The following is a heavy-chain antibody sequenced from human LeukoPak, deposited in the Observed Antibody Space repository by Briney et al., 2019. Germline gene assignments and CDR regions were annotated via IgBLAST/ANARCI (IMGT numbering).Heavy chain of an antibody. D-gene: IGHD2-15*01. Sequence: GASVKVSCKASGYTFTSYGISWVRQAPGQGLEWMGWISAFNGNTNYAQKFQGRVAMTTDTFTSTAYMELRSLRSDDTAVYYCVRDLSIVSDAFDIWGQGTMVTVSS. CDR2: ISAFNGNT. J-gene: IGHJ3*02. CDR3: VRDLSIVSDAFDI. CDR1: GYTFTSYG. V-gene: IGHV1-18*01.